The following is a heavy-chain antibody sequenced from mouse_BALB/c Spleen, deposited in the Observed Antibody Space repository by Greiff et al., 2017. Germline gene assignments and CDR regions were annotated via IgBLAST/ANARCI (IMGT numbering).Heavy chain of an antibody. V-gene: IGHV1-54*03. J-gene: IGHJ4*01. CDR3: ARDYYGSNYAMDY. D-gene: IGHD1-1*01. CDR2: INPGSGGT. CDR1: GYAFTNYL. Sequence: QVQLQQSGAELVRPGPSVKVSCKASGYAFTNYLIEWVKQRPGQGLEWIGVINPGSGGTNYNEKFKGKATLTANKSSSTAYMQLSSLTSDDSAVYFCARDYYGSNYAMDYWGQGTSVTVSS.